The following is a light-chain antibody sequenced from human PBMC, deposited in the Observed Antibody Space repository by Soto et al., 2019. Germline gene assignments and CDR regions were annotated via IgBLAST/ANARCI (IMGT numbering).Light chain of an antibody. CDR1: QSISSNF. CDR2: GAS. CDR3: QQYGSSPRT. V-gene: IGKV3-20*01. J-gene: IGKJ1*01. Sequence: VLTQSPGTLSLSPGERGTLSCRASQSISSNFLAWYQQKPGLAPRLLIYGASSRATGIPDRFSGSGSGTDFTLTISRLEPEDFAVYYCQQYGSSPRTFGQGTKVEIK.